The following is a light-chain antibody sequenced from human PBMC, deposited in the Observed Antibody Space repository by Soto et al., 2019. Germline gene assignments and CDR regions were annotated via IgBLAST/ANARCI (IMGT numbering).Light chain of an antibody. CDR1: TGAVTSGHY. J-gene: IGLJ3*02. CDR2: DTT. CDR3: LLSYRGARPV. V-gene: IGLV7-46*01. Sequence: QTVVTQEPSLTVSPGGTVTLTCGSSTGAVTSGHYPYWFQQKPGQAPRTLIYDTTNKHSWTPARFSGSLLGGKAALTLSGAQPEDEAEYYCLLSYRGARPVFGGGTQLTVL.